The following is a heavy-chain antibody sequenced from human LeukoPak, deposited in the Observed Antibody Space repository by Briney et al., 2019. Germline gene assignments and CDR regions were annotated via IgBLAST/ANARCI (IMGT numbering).Heavy chain of an antibody. CDR3: ARGTGYCLDP. J-gene: IGHJ5*02. Sequence: GGSLRLSCAASGFTFSTYEMNWVRQAPGKGLEWVSYISTSGSTIYYADSVKGRFTVSRDNAKNSLYLQMNSLRAEDTAIYYCARGTGYCLDPWGQGTLVTVSS. CDR1: GFTFSTYE. V-gene: IGHV3-48*03. CDR2: ISTSGSTI. D-gene: IGHD2-2*03.